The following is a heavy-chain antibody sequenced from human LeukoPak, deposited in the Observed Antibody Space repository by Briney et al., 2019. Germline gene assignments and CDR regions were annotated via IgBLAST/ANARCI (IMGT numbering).Heavy chain of an antibody. J-gene: IGHJ4*02. CDR3: ARAGIQLWSPFDY. CDR2: IYSGGST. Sequence: GESLRLSCAASGFTFSSNYMSWVRQAPGKGLEWVAVIYSGGSTYYADSVKGRFTISRHNSKNTLYLQMNSLRAEDTAVYYCARAGIQLWSPFDYWGQGTLVTVSS. CDR1: GFTFSSNY. V-gene: IGHV3-53*04. D-gene: IGHD5-18*01.